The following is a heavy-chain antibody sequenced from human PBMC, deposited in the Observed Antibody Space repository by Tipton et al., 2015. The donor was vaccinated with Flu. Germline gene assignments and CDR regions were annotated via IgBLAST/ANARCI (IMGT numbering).Heavy chain of an antibody. V-gene: IGHV4-59*01. CDR1: GGSISTYY. Sequence: TLSLTCTVSGGSISTYYWSWIRQPPGKGLEWIGYIHYSGRTNNNPSLKSRVAVSLDTSENQFPLILNSVTAADTAVYYCARDRGDGYLDLWGQGTLVTVSS. CDR3: ARDRGDGYLDL. CDR2: IHYSGRT. J-gene: IGHJ4*02. D-gene: IGHD3-10*01.